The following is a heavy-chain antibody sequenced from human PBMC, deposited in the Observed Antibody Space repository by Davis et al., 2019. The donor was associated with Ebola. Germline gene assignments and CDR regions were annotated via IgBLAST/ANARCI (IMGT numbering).Heavy chain of an antibody. D-gene: IGHD3-9*01. J-gene: IGHJ6*02. CDR3: AKDHFTIFWYYGMDV. CDR1: EFTFSSYA. Sequence: GESLKISCAASEFTFSSYAMHWVRQAPGKGLEWVAVISYDGSNKYYADSVKGRFTISRDNSKNTLYLQMNSLRAEDTAVYYCAKDHFTIFWYYGMDVWGQGTTVTVSS. V-gene: IGHV3-30-3*01. CDR2: ISYDGSNK.